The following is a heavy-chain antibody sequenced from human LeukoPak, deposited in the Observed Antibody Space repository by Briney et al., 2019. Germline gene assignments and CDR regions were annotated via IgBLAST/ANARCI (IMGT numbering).Heavy chain of an antibody. J-gene: IGHJ4*02. D-gene: IGHD5-18*01. CDR3: ARDGLYTSGYSYFDY. CDR1: GGSISSGSYY. CDR2: IYISGST. V-gene: IGHV4-61*02. Sequence: PSQTLSLTCTVSGGSISSGSYYWSWIRQPAGKGLEWIGRIYISGSTNYNPSLKSRVTMSIDTSKNQFSLRVSSVTAADTAVYYCARDGLYTSGYSYFDYWGQGTLVSVSS.